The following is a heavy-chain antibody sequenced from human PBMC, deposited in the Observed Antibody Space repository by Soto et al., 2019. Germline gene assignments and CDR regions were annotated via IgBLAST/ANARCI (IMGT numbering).Heavy chain of an antibody. CDR2: ISASGGNT. CDR1: GFTFSSYA. J-gene: IGHJ4*02. CDR3: AKDQTPFDS. V-gene: IGHV3-23*01. Sequence: GGSLRLSCAASGFTFSSYAMSWVRQAPGKGLEWVSTISASGGNTYYADSVKGRFTISRDNSKNTLYLQMNSLRAEDTAVYYCAKDQTPFDSWGKGTLVTVSS.